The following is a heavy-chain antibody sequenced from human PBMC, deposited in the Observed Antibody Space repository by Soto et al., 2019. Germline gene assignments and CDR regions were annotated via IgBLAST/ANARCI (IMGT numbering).Heavy chain of an antibody. V-gene: IGHV3-30*03. Sequence: VQLVESGGGVVQPGRSLRLSCAASGFTFSDYAMHWVRQAPGKGLEWVAVVSHDGRNTHYADSVKGRFTISRDSSKKTVSLEMTSLRAEDTAGYYCATGGRQWLVTSDFNYWGQGALVTVSS. J-gene: IGHJ4*02. CDR3: ATGGRQWLVTSDFNY. CDR2: VSHDGRNT. D-gene: IGHD6-19*01. CDR1: GFTFSDYA.